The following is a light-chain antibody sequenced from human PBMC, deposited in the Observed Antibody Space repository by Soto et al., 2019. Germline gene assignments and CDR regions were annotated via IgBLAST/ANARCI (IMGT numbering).Light chain of an antibody. CDR1: QSVSSSY. J-gene: IGKJ4*01. CDR2: GAS. Sequence: ERVLTQAPGTLSLSQGERATLSCRASQSVSSSYLAWYQQKPGQAPRLLIYGASSRATGIPDRFSGSGSGTDFTLTISRLEPEDFAVYYCQQYGSSPGLTFGGGTKVDIK. CDR3: QQYGSSPGLT. V-gene: IGKV3-20*01.